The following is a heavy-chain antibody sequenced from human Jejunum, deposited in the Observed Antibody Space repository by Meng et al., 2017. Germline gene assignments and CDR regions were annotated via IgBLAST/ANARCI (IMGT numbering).Heavy chain of an antibody. CDR2: IHHSGST. J-gene: IGHJ4*02. D-gene: IGHD1-26*01. CDR1: GGSISTSDW. V-gene: IGHV4-4*02. CDR3: AREWSGSYRHFDY. Sequence: QVPLQESGPGLLKPSGPLSLTCAVSGGSISTSDWWSWVRQPPGKGLEWIGEIHHSGSTNYNPSLKSRVTISVDKSKNQFSLKLNSVTAADTAVYYCAREWSGSYRHFDYWGQGTLVTVSS.